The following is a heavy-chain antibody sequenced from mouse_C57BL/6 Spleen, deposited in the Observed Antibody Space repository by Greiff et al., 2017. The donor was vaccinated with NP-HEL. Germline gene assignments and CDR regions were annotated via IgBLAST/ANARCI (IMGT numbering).Heavy chain of an antibody. CDR2: INPSTGGT. D-gene: IGHD4-1*01. Sequence: EVQLQQSGPELVKPGASVKISCKASGYSFTGYYMNWVKQSPEKSLEWIGEINPSTGGTTYNQKFKAKATLTVDKSSSTAYMQLKSLTSEDSAVYYCARERTGPYFDYWGQGTTLTVSS. CDR1: GYSFTGYY. CDR3: ARERTGPYFDY. V-gene: IGHV1-42*01. J-gene: IGHJ2*01.